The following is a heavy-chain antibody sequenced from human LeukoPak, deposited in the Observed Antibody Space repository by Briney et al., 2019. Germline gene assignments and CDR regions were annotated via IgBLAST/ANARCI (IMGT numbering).Heavy chain of an antibody. D-gene: IGHD2-2*01. V-gene: IGHV1-69*05. CDR1: GGTFSSYA. J-gene: IGHJ4*02. Sequence: ASVKVSCKAPGGTFSSYAISWVRQAPGQGLEWMGGIIPIFGTANYAQKFQGRVTITTDESTSTAYMELSSLRSEDTAVYYCASSSERYCSSTSCYCLGYWGQGTLVTVSS. CDR2: IIPIFGTA. CDR3: ASSSERYCSSTSCYCLGY.